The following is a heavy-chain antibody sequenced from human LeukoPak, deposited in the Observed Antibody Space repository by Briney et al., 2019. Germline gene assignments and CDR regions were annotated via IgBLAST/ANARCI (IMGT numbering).Heavy chain of an antibody. CDR1: GYTFAGYY. V-gene: IGHV1-2*02. CDR2: INPNSGGT. D-gene: IGHD3-22*01. Sequence: GASVKVSCKASGYTFAGYYMHWVRQAPGQGLEWMGWINPNSGGTNYAQKFQGRVTMTRDTSISTAYMELSRLRSDDTAVYYCARDNMIVATGSAFDIWGQGTMVTVSS. J-gene: IGHJ3*02. CDR3: ARDNMIVATGSAFDI.